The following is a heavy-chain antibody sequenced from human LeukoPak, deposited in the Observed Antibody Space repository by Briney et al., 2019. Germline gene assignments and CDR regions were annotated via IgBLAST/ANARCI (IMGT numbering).Heavy chain of an antibody. CDR2: ISGSGDSS. V-gene: IGHV3-23*01. Sequence: PGGSLRLSCAASGFTFSNYAMSWVRQAPGKGLEWVSTISGSGDSSYYVDSVKGRFTISRDSSKSTLYLQMNSLRAEDTAIYYCSKGRCTDGRCSGFDCWGQGTGHRLL. CDR3: SKGRCTDGRCSGFDC. D-gene: IGHD2-15*01. J-gene: IGHJ4*02. CDR1: GFTFSNYA.